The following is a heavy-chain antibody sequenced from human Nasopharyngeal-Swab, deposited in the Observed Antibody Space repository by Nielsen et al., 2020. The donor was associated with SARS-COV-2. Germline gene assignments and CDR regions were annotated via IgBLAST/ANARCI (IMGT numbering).Heavy chain of an antibody. D-gene: IGHD1-20*01. CDR3: ARLPRNNWRLDS. J-gene: IGHJ4*02. CDR2: SRDKAHSYTT. Sequence: GESLKISCVASGFTFSDHYLDWVRQAPGTGLEWVGRSRDKAHSYTTEYAASVKGRFTISRGDSENSLYLQMNSLRVEDTAVYFCARLPRNNWRLDSWGQGILVTVSS. CDR1: GFTFSDHY. V-gene: IGHV3-72*01.